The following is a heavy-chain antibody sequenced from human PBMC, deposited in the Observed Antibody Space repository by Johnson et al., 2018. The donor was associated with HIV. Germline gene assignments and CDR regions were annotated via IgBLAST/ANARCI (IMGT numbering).Heavy chain of an antibody. Sequence: QMLLVESGGDVVQPGRSLRLSCAASGFTFRSYAMHWVRQAPGKGLEWVAAIGYDGNANDYADSVKGRFTISRDNSRNTLYLHLNSLRAVDTAVYYCARVRIGRENAFEIWGQGTMVTVSS. CDR1: GFTFRSYA. CDR2: IGYDGNAN. D-gene: IGHD1-26*01. V-gene: IGHV3-30*04. J-gene: IGHJ3*02. CDR3: ARVRIGRENAFEI.